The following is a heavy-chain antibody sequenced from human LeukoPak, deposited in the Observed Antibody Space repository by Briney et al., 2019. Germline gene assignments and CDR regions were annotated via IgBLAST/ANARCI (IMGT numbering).Heavy chain of an antibody. V-gene: IGHV1-24*01. CDR2: FDPEDGET. J-gene: IGHJ4*02. D-gene: IGHD6-19*01. CDR1: GYTLTELS. CDR3: ARDIGYSSGWNLDY. Sequence: ASVKVSCKVSGYTLTELSMHWVRQAPGKGLEWMGGFDPEDGETIYAQKFQGRVTMTEDTSTDTAYMELSSLRSDDTAVYYCARDIGYSSGWNLDYWGQGTLVTVSS.